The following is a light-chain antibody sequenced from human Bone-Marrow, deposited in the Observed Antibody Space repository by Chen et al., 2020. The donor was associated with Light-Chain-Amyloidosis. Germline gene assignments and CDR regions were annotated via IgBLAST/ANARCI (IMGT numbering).Light chain of an antibody. Sequence: DIQMTLSPYSLAASVGDRVTSTCRSSQSISSYLHWYQQKPGKAPKLLIYAASSLQSGVPSRFSGSGSGTDFTLTISSLQPEDFATYYCQQSYSTPRTFGQGTNLEMK. CDR3: QQSYSTPRT. CDR1: QSISSY. J-gene: IGKJ2*01. V-gene: IGKV1-39*01. CDR2: AAS.